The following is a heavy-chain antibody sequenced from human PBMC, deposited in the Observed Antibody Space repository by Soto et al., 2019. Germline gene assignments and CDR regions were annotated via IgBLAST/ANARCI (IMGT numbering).Heavy chain of an antibody. CDR2: IHYNGNT. D-gene: IGHD3-3*01. J-gene: IGHJ4*02. Sequence: PSETLSLTCTVSGGSISNYYWSWIRQPPGKGLEWIGYIHYNGNTKYNPSLKSRITISADTSKDQFSLKLTSVTAADTAVFYCARGHYDFWSGYFATIDYWGQGTLVTVSS. V-gene: IGHV4-59*08. CDR1: GGSISNYY. CDR3: ARGHYDFWSGYFATIDY.